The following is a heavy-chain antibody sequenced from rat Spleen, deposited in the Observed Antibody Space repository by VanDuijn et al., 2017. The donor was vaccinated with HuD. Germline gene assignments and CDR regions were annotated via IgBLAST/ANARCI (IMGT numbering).Heavy chain of an antibody. Sequence: QVQLRESRPGLVQPSQTLSLICTVSGFSLISNSVHWVRQPPGKGLEWMGGIWGDGSTDYSSAVKSRLSISRDTSMSQVFLKMNSLQTEDTATYFCTSPFRWFAYWGQGTLVTVSS. CDR2: IWGDGST. V-gene: IGHV2-1*01. J-gene: IGHJ3*01. CDR3: TSPFRWFAY. CDR1: GFSLISNS.